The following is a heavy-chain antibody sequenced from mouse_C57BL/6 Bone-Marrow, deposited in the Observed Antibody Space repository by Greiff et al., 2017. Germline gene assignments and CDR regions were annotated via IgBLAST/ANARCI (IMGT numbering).Heavy chain of an antibody. V-gene: IGHV5-4*01. CDR3: ARDYDYVYYAMDY. CDR1: GFTFSSYA. D-gene: IGHD2-4*01. J-gene: IGHJ4*01. Sequence: EVQLVESGGGLVKPGGSLKLFCAASGFTFSSYAMSWVRQTPEKRLEWVATISDGGSYTYYPDNVKGRFTISRDNAKNNLYLQMSHLKSEDTAMYYCARDYDYVYYAMDYWGQGTSVTVSS. CDR2: ISDGGSYT.